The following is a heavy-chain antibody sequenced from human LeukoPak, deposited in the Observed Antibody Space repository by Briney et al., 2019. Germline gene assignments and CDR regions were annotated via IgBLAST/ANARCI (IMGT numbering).Heavy chain of an antibody. V-gene: IGHV3-9*01. Sequence: QPGGSLRLSCAASGFTFDDYGMHWVRQAAGKGLEWVSGISWNSGSIGYADSVKGRFTISRDNAKNSLYLQMNSLRAEDTALYYCAKGLCTNGVCSTGYFDYWGQGTLVTVSS. J-gene: IGHJ4*02. D-gene: IGHD2-8*01. CDR2: ISWNSGSI. CDR1: GFTFDDYG. CDR3: AKGLCTNGVCSTGYFDY.